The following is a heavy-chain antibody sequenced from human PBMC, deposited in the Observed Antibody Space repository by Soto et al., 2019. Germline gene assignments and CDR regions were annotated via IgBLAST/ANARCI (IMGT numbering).Heavy chain of an antibody. V-gene: IGHV4-39*01. CDR2: IYYSGGN. J-gene: IGHJ4*02. CDR1: GGSFSSYY. D-gene: IGHD3-22*01. Sequence: SETLSLTCAVYGGSFSSYYWGWIRQSPGKGLEWIGSIYYSGGNYYNPSLKSRVSIAADMSKNQLSLKLTSVTAADTAVYYCAKTQYYYDSNNYSFDFWGQGVLVTVS. CDR3: AKTQYYYDSNNYSFDF.